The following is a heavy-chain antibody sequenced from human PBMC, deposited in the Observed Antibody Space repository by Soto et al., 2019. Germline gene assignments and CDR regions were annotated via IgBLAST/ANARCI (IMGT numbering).Heavy chain of an antibody. V-gene: IGHV3-21*01. D-gene: IGHD2-21*01. CDR2: ISSSSSYR. J-gene: IGHJ4*02. CDR3: ARDPGLGDY. Sequence: ISSSSSYRYYADSVKGRFTISRDNAKNSLYLQMNSLRAEDTAVYYCARDPGLGDYWGQGTLVTVSS.